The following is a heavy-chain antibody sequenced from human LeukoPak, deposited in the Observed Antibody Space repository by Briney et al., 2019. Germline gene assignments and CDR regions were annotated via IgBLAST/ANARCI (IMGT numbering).Heavy chain of an antibody. V-gene: IGHV3-30*03. CDR1: GFTFSSYG. Sequence: GRSLRLFCAASGFTFSSYGMHWVRQAPGKGLEWVAVISYDGSNKYYADSVKGRFTISRDNSKNTLYLQLTSLRAEDTAVHYCATAMVLRGWDYWGQGTLVTVSS. J-gene: IGHJ4*02. D-gene: IGHD3-10*01. CDR2: ISYDGSNK. CDR3: ATAMVLRGWDY.